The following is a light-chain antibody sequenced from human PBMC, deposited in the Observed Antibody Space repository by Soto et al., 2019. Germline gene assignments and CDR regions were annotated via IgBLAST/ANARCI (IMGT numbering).Light chain of an antibody. CDR3: QQTRSGIT. CDR2: AAS. J-gene: IGKJ5*01. V-gene: IGKV1-39*01. CDR1: QTIDSY. Sequence: DIQLTRSPPSLSATVGDRVTITCRASQTIDSYLNWFQQKPGMAPKLLIYAASKLQSGVPSRFRGSGSGTDFTLTIDTLQPDDFASYYCQQTRSGITFGQGTRLEI.